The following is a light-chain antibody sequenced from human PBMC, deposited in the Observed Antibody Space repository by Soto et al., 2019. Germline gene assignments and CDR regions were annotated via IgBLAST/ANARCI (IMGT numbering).Light chain of an antibody. Sequence: QSVLTQPPSTSGTPGQSVTISCSGSTSNIGSNTVNWYQHLTGTAPKLLIHSDNQRPSGVPDRFSGSKSGASASLAISGLQSEDEADYYCSTWDDSLNSWVFGGGTQLTVL. CDR3: STWDDSLNSWV. J-gene: IGLJ3*02. V-gene: IGLV1-44*01. CDR1: TSNIGSNT. CDR2: SDN.